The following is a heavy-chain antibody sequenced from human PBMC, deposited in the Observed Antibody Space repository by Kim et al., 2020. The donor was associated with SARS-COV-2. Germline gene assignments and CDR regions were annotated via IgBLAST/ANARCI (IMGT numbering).Heavy chain of an antibody. Sequence: SETLSLTCTVSGGSISSYYWSWIRQPPGKGLEWIGYIYYSGSTNYNPSLKSRVTISVDTSKNQFSLKLSSVTAADTAVYYCARLTYYYDSRGPLGAFDI. J-gene: IGHJ3*02. V-gene: IGHV4-59*08. CDR3: ARLTYYYDSRGPLGAFDI. CDR1: GGSISSYY. CDR2: IYYSGST. D-gene: IGHD3-22*01.